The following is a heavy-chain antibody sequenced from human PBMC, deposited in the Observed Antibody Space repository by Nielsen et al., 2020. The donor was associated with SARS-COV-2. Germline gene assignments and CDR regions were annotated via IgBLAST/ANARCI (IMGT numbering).Heavy chain of an antibody. V-gene: IGHV4-30-4*01. CDR2: IYYSGST. J-gene: IGHJ6*03. CDR3: AREGGSGSYYYYYYMDV. Sequence: WIRQPPGKSLEWIGYIYYSGSTYYNPSLKSRVTISVDTSKNQFSLKLSSVTAADTAVYYCAREGGSGSYYYYYYMDVWGKGTTVTVSS. D-gene: IGHD3-10*01.